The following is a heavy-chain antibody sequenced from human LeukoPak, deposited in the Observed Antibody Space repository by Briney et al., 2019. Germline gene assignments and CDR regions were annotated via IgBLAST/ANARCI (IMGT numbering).Heavy chain of an antibody. CDR2: INHSGST. CDR3: ARARGSSIAARTHFDY. J-gene: IGHJ4*02. V-gene: IGHV4-34*01. Sequence: SETLSLTCAVYGGSFSGYYWSWIRQPPGKGLERIGEINHSGSTNYNPSLKSRVTISVDTSKNQFSLKLSSVTAADTAVYYCARARGSSIAARTHFDYWGQGTLVTVSS. D-gene: IGHD6-6*01. CDR1: GGSFSGYY.